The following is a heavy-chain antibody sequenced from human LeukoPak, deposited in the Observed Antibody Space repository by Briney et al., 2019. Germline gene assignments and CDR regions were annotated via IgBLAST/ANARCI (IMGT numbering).Heavy chain of an antibody. Sequence: ASVKVSLKASGYSITTYGISWVRQAPGQGLEWMGWISAYNGQTTYAQKLQGRVSMTTDTSTSTVYMELRSLRSDDTAVYYCATIYDFWTAYLDKWGQGTLVTVSS. J-gene: IGHJ4*02. CDR1: GYSITTYG. CDR2: ISAYNGQT. D-gene: IGHD3-3*01. CDR3: ATIYDFWTAYLDK. V-gene: IGHV1-18*01.